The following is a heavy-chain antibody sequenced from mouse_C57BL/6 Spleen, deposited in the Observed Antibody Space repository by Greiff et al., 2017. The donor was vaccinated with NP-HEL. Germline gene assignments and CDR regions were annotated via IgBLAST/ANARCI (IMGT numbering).Heavy chain of an antibody. CDR3: ARPFTTVVATNWYFDV. CDR2: ISSGSSTI. CDR1: GFTFSDYG. V-gene: IGHV5-17*01. J-gene: IGHJ1*03. Sequence: EVHLVESGGGLVKPGGSLKLSCAASGFTFSDYGMHWVRQAPEKGLEWVAYISSGSSTIYYADTVKGRFTISRDNAKNTLFLQMTSLRSEDTAMYYCARPFTTVVATNWYFDVWGTGTTVTVSS. D-gene: IGHD1-1*01.